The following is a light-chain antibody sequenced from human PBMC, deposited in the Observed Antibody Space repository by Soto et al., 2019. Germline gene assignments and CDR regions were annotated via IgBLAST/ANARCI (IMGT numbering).Light chain of an antibody. J-gene: IGKJ5*01. CDR1: QSLTSSY. CDR3: QLYGISPH. V-gene: IGKV3-20*01. CDR2: GVS. Sequence: EIVLTQSPGTLSLSPGERATLSCRASQSLTSSYLAWYQQKPGQAPRLLIYGVSSRATGIPDRFSGSASGTDFTLTINRLEPEDFAVYYCQLYGISPHFGQGTRLEIK.